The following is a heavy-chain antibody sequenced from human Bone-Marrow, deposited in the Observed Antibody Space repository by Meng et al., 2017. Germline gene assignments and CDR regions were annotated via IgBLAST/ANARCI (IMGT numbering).Heavy chain of an antibody. CDR3: ARQGDTAMATFDY. Sequence: QVQLQQWGAGLLKPSETLSLTCAVYGGTFSDYYWSWIRQPPGKGLEWIGEINHSGGTKYTPSIESRVTISIDTSKNQFSLKLSSVTAADTAIYYCARQGDTAMATFDYWGQGTLVTVSS. D-gene: IGHD5-18*01. J-gene: IGHJ4*02. V-gene: IGHV4-34*01. CDR1: GGTFSDYY. CDR2: INHSGGT.